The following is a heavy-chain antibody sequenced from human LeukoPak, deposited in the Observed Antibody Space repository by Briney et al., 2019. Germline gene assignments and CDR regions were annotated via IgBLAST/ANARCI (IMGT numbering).Heavy chain of an antibody. CDR2: ISGSGGST. CDR1: GFIFSSYG. CDR3: AKDILSDYGSGANWFDP. Sequence: GGSLRLSCAASGFIFSSYGMSWVRQAPGKGLEWVSSISGSGGSTYYADSVKGRFTISRDNSKNTLYLQMNSLRAEDTAVYYCAKDILSDYGSGANWFDPWGQGTLVTVSS. J-gene: IGHJ5*02. D-gene: IGHD3-10*01. V-gene: IGHV3-23*01.